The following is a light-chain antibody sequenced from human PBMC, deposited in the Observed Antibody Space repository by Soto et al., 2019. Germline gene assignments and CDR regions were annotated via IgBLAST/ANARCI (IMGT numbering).Light chain of an antibody. Sequence: EIVMTPSPGTLSMSPGERATLSCRASQSISGIYLAWYQQKPGQAPRLLIYGASSRATGIPDRFSGSGSGTDFTLTISRLEPEDFAVYYCQQYGSSPWTFGQGTKVDIK. CDR3: QQYGSSPWT. CDR2: GAS. J-gene: IGKJ1*01. CDR1: QSISGIY. V-gene: IGKV3-20*01.